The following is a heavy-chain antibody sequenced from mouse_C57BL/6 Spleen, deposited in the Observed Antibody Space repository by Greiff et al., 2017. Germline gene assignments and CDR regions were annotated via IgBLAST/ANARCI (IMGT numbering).Heavy chain of an antibody. CDR2: IYPSDSET. D-gene: IGHD1-1*02. Sequence: QVQLKQPGAELVRPGSSVKLSCKASGYTFTSYWMDWVKQRPGQGLEWIGNIYPSDSETHYNQKFKDKATLTVDKSSSTAYMQLSSLTSEDSAVYYCAKGSTDWYFDVWGTGTTVTVSS. CDR1: GYTFTSYW. CDR3: AKGSTDWYFDV. J-gene: IGHJ1*03. V-gene: IGHV1-61*01.